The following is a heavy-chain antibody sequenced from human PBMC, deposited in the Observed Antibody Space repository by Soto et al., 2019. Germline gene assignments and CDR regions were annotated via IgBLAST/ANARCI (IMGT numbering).Heavy chain of an antibody. CDR3: AGLRPDVDGSGSNWFDP. V-gene: IGHV4-31*03. CDR1: GGSISSGGYY. Sequence: PSLTCTVSGGSISSGGYYWSWIRQRPGEGLEWIGNIYYRAKTFYNLSLRSRLTISIDTSTNQFSLELTSVTAADTAVYYCAGLRPDVDGSGSNWFDPWGPGTLVTVSS. D-gene: IGHD3-10*01. J-gene: IGHJ5*02. CDR2: IYYRAKT.